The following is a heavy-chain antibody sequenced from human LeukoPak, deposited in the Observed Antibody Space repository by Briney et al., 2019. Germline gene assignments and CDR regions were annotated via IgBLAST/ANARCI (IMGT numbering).Heavy chain of an antibody. V-gene: IGHV1-18*01. J-gene: IGHJ4*02. CDR3: ARDLRARGYSYGYPYYFDY. CDR1: GYTFTSYG. D-gene: IGHD5-18*01. CDR2: ISAYNGNT. Sequence: ASVKVSCKASGYTFTSYGISWVRQAPGQGLEWMGWISAYNGNTNYAQKLQGRVTMTTDTSTSTAYMEVRSLRSDDTAVYYCARDLRARGYSYGYPYYFDYWGQGTLVTVSS.